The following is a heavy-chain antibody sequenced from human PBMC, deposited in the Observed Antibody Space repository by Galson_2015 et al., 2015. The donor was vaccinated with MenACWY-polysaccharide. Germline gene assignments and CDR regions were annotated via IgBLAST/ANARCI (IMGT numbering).Heavy chain of an antibody. J-gene: IGHJ4*02. Sequence: SLRLSCAASGFTFTHYEMNWVRQAPGKGLEWVSYITNGGNTIYYADSEKGRFTISRDNAKKSLYLQMNSLRAEDTAVYYCARDGGGYNPFDYWGQGTLVTVSS. CDR1: GFTFTHYE. V-gene: IGHV3-48*03. CDR3: ARDGGGYNPFDY. CDR2: ITNGGNTI. D-gene: IGHD5-24*01.